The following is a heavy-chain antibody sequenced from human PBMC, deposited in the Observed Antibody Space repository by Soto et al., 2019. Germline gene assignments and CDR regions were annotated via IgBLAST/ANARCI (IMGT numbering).Heavy chain of an antibody. CDR3: VKDRRGSFRAFDY. Sequence: GGSLRLSCAASGFTFSSYAMSWVRQAPGKGLEWVSAISGSGGSTYYADSVKGRFIISRDNTQNTLYLQMSGLRTEDTAVYYCVKDRRGSFRAFDYWGQGTVVTVSS. V-gene: IGHV3-23*01. J-gene: IGHJ4*02. D-gene: IGHD3-10*01. CDR2: ISGSGGST. CDR1: GFTFSSYA.